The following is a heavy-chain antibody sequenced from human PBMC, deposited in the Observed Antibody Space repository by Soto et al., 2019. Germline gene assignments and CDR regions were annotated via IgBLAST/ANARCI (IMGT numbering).Heavy chain of an antibody. J-gene: IGHJ6*02. D-gene: IGHD3-10*01. V-gene: IGHV4-30-2*01. CDR2: IYHSGST. CDR3: ATAPGSGSYYSGGYYDYGLDV. Sequence: SETLSLTCAVSGGTISSGGYSLSWIRQPPGKGLEWVGYIYHSGSTYYNPSLKSRVTISVDRSKNQFSLKLSSVTAADTAVYYCATAPGSGSYYSGGYYDYGLDVWDQGTTVTVSS. CDR1: GGTISSGGYS.